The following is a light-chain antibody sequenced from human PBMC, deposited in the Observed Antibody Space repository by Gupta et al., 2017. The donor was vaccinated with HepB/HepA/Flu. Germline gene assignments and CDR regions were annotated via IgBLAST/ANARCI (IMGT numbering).Light chain of an antibody. CDR3: QQYDNLPIT. CDR2: DAS. CDR1: QDISNY. V-gene: IGKV1-33*01. Sequence: DIHMTQPPSSLSASVGDRVTITCQASQDISNYLNWYQQKPGKAPKLLIYDASNLETGVPSRFSGSGSGTDFTFTISSLQPEDIATYYCQQYDNLPITFDQGTRLEIK. J-gene: IGKJ5*01.